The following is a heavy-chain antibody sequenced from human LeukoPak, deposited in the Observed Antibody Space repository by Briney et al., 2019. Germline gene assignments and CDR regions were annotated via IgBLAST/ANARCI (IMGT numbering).Heavy chain of an antibody. CDR1: GGSISSYY. J-gene: IGHJ5*02. V-gene: IGHV4-59*01. D-gene: IGHD6-19*01. Sequence: SETLSLTCTVSGGSISSYYWSWIRQPPGKGLAWIGYIYYSGSTNYNPSLKSRVTISVDTSKNQFSLKLSSVTAADTAVYYCARVYSSGWYGWFDPWGQGTLVTVSS. CDR3: ARVYSSGWYGWFDP. CDR2: IYYSGST.